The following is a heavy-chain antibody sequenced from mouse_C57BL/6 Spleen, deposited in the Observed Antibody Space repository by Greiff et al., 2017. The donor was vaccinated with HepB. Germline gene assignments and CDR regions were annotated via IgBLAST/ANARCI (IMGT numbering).Heavy chain of an antibody. V-gene: IGHV5-17*01. CDR1: GFTFSDYG. CDR3: ARRGYYGSSPYAMDY. J-gene: IGHJ4*01. D-gene: IGHD1-1*01. Sequence: EVQLQESGGGLVKPGGSLKLSCAASGFTFSDYGMHWVRQAPEKGLEWVAYISSGSSTIYYADTVKGRFTISRDNAKNTLYLQMTSLRSEDTAMYYCARRGYYGSSPYAMDYWGQGTSVTVSS. CDR2: ISSGSSTI.